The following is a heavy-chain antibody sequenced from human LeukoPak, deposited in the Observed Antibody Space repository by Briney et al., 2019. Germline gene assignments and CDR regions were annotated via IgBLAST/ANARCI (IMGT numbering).Heavy chain of an antibody. D-gene: IGHD2-15*01. Sequence: GASVKVSCKASGGTFSSYAISWVRQAPGQGLEWMGGIIPIFGTASYAQKFQGRVTITADESTSTAYMELSSLRSEDTAVYYCARGCRWGYCSGGSCHTPYYFDYWGQGTLVTVSS. CDR3: ARGCRWGYCSGGSCHTPYYFDY. V-gene: IGHV1-69*13. CDR1: GGTFSSYA. CDR2: IIPIFGTA. J-gene: IGHJ4*02.